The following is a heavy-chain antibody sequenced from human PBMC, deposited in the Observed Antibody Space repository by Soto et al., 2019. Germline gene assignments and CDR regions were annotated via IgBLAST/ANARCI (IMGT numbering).Heavy chain of an antibody. J-gene: IGHJ4*02. CDR3: ARWRAVAGLYYFDY. D-gene: IGHD6-19*01. CDR1: GYTFTSYA. Sequence: QVQLVQSGAEVKKPGASVKVSCKASGYTFTSYAMHWVRQAPGQRLEWMGWINADNGNTKYSQKFQGRVTITRDTSASTAYMELSSLRSEDTAVYYCARWRAVAGLYYFDYWGQGTLVTVSS. V-gene: IGHV1-3*01. CDR2: INADNGNT.